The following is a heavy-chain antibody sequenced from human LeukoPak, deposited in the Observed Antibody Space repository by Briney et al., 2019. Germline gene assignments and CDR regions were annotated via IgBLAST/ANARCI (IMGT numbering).Heavy chain of an antibody. D-gene: IGHD6-6*01. V-gene: IGHV3-30*02. Sequence: GGSLRLSCAASGFTFSSYGMHWVRQAPGKGLEWVAFIGYDGNNKYYPDSVKGRFTISRDISKNTLYLQMNSLTAEDTAVYYCARESFAARWDWGQGTLVTVSS. CDR2: IGYDGNNK. CDR1: GFTFSSYG. J-gene: IGHJ4*02. CDR3: ARESFAARWD.